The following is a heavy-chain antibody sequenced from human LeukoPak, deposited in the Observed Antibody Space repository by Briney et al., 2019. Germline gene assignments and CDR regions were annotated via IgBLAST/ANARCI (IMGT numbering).Heavy chain of an antibody. Sequence: SETLSLTCAVYGGSFSGYYWSWIRQPPGKGLEWIGEINHSGSTNYNPSLKSRVTISVDTSKNQFSLKLSSVTAADTAVYYCARTTEGGYTYNYFYHYMDVWGKGTTVTISS. D-gene: IGHD5-18*01. CDR3: ARTTEGGYTYNYFYHYMDV. CDR1: GGSFSGYY. V-gene: IGHV4-34*01. J-gene: IGHJ6*03. CDR2: INHSGST.